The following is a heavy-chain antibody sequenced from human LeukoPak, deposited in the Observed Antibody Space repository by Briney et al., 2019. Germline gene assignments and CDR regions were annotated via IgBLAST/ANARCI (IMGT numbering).Heavy chain of an antibody. Sequence: PSETLSLTCTVSGGSISSYYWSWIRQPAGKGLEWIGRISSSGSTNYNPSLKSRVTISVDTSKNQFSLKLSSVTAADTAVYFCARGPYSYDSSGAFDIWGQGTMVTVSS. J-gene: IGHJ3*02. CDR3: ARGPYSYDSSGAFDI. CDR2: ISSSGST. D-gene: IGHD3-22*01. CDR1: GGSISSYY. V-gene: IGHV4-4*07.